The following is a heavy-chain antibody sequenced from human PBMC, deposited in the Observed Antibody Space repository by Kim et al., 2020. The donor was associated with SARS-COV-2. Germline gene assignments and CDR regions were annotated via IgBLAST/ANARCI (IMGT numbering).Heavy chain of an antibody. CDR3: VSLITMVRGVTTYYFDY. CDR1: GGSISSSSYY. Sequence: SETLSLTCTVSGGSISSSSYYWGWIRQPPGKGLEWIGSIYYSGSTYYNPSLKSRVSISVDTSKNQFSLKLSSVTAADTAVYYCVSLITMVRGVTTYYFDYWGQGTLVTVSS. CDR2: IYYSGST. J-gene: IGHJ4*02. D-gene: IGHD3-10*01. V-gene: IGHV4-39*07.